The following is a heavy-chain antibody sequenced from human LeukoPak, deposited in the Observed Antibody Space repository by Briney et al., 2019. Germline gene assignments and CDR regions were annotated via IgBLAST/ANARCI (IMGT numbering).Heavy chain of an antibody. CDR3: ARPPTYYYGSGRYLSAFDI. D-gene: IGHD3-10*01. Sequence: SETLSLTCAVYGGSFSGYYWSWIRQPPGRGLEWIGEINHSGSTNYNPSLKSRVTISVDTSKNQFSLKLSSVTAADTAVYYCARPPTYYYGSGRYLSAFDIWGQGTMVTVSS. V-gene: IGHV4-34*01. CDR2: INHSGST. CDR1: GGSFSGYY. J-gene: IGHJ3*02.